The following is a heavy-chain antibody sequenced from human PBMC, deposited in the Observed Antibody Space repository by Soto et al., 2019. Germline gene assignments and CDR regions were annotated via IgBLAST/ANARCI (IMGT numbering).Heavy chain of an antibody. CDR2: VIPTQRTT. CDR1: GDTFIGYS. CDR3: VIDRLIVAVSVGRMDV. Sequence: QVQLVQSGSEVKKPGTSVRVSCKASGDTFIGYSISWVRQAPGQGLEWMGWVIPTQRTTKYAQRFQGRVTMSVDQFASKTYMELSSLRPEDTALYYCVIDRLIVAVSVGRMDVWGQGTTVTVSS. J-gene: IGHJ6*02. V-gene: IGHV1-69*01. D-gene: IGHD6-19*01.